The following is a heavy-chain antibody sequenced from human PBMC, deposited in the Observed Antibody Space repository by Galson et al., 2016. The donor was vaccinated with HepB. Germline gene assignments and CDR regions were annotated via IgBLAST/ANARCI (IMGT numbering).Heavy chain of an antibody. D-gene: IGHD4-23*01. CDR1: GFTFSSYS. V-gene: IGHV3-48*02. J-gene: IGHJ4*02. CDR2: ITSSSSTI. CDR3: ARESYYGGNSLDQYYVDY. Sequence: SLRLSCAVSGFTFSSYSMDWVRQAPGKGLEWVSYITSSSSTIYYADSVKGRFTISRDNAKNSLYLQMNSLRDEDTAVYYCARESYYGGNSLDQYYVDYWGQGTLVTVAS.